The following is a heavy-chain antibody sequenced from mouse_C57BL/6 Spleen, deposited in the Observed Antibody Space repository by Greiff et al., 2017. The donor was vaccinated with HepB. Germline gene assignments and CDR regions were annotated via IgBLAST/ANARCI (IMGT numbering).Heavy chain of an antibody. CDR1: GFTFSSYA. CDR2: ISDGGSYT. Sequence: EVQGVESGGGLVKPGGSLKLSCAASGFTFSSYAMSWVRQTPEKRLEWVATISDGGSYTYYPDNVKGRFTISRDNAKNNLYLQMSHLKSEDTAMYYCARGGSNSFDYWGQGTTLTVSS. D-gene: IGHD2-5*01. CDR3: ARGGSNSFDY. J-gene: IGHJ2*01. V-gene: IGHV5-4*01.